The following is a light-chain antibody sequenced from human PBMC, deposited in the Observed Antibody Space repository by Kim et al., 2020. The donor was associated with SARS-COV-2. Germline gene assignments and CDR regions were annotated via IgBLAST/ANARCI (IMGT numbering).Light chain of an antibody. J-gene: IGKJ2*01. CDR2: AAS. Sequence: VGDRFPITCRTSQGISGYLAWFQQQPGKAPKLLIYAASTLQGGVPSRFSGSGSGTEFTLTIGSLQPEDFATYYCQQLNSYPPTFGQGTKLEIK. CDR1: QGISGY. CDR3: QQLNSYPPT. V-gene: IGKV1-9*01.